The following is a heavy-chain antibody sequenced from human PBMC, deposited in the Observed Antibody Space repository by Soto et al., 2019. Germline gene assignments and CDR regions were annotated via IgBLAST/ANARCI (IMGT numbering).Heavy chain of an antibody. D-gene: IGHD7-27*01. CDR1: GGSFSGYY. Sequence: ASETLSLTCAVYGGSFSGYYWSWIRQPPGKGLEWIGEINHRGSTNYNPSLKSRVTISVDTSKNQFSLKLSSVTAADTAVYYCARGRELGDAFDIWGQGTMVTVSS. V-gene: IGHV4-34*01. CDR3: ARGRELGDAFDI. J-gene: IGHJ3*02. CDR2: INHRGST.